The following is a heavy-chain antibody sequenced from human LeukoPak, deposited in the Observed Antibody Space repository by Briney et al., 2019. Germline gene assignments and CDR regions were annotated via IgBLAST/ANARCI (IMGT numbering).Heavy chain of an antibody. CDR1: GGSFSGYY. V-gene: IGHV4-34*01. CDR2: INHSGST. CDR3: ATGIRGVINSAWCDP. Sequence: SETLSLTCAVYGGSFSGYYWSWIRQPPGKGLEWIGEINHSGSTNYNPSLKSRVTISVDTSKNQFSLKLSSVTAADTAVYYCATGIRGVINSAWCDPWGQGTLVTVSS. J-gene: IGHJ5*02. D-gene: IGHD3-10*01.